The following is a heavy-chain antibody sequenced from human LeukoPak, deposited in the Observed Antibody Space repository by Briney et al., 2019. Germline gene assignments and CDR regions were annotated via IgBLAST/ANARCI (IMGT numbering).Heavy chain of an antibody. CDR3: ATSHSGSSLGS. CDR1: GYTFISHG. Sequence: ASVKVSCKASGYTFISHGISWVRQAPGQGLEWMGWISAYNGNTNYAQKLQGRVTMTTDTSTSTAYMELRSLRSDDTAVYYCATSHSGSSLGSWGQGTLVTVSS. CDR2: ISAYNGNT. J-gene: IGHJ4*02. D-gene: IGHD1-26*01. V-gene: IGHV1-18*01.